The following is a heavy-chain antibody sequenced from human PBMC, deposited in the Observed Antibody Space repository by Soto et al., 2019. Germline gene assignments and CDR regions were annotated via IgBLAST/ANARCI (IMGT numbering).Heavy chain of an antibody. CDR1: GGSFSGYY. D-gene: IGHD2-15*01. J-gene: IGHJ4*02. CDR3: ARWEVVHARGY. V-gene: IGHV4-34*01. CDR2: ISHSGNT. Sequence: SETLSLTCAVYGGSFSGYYWSWIRQPPGKGLEWIGEISHSGNTDYNPSLKSRVTMSVDTSKSQLSLRLSSVTAADAAVYYCARWEVVHARGYWGQGTLVTVSS.